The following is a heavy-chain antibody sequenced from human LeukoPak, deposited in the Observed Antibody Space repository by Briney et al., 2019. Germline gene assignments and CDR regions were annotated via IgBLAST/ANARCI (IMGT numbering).Heavy chain of an antibody. D-gene: IGHD6-19*01. CDR1: GFTFTSYA. V-gene: IGHV1-3*01. Sequence: GRSLRLSCAASGFTFTSYAMHWVRQAPGQRLEWMGWINAGNGNTKYSQKFQGRVTITRDTSASTAYMELSSLRSEDTAVYYCARAGSSGYDYWGQGTLVTVSS. CDR3: ARAGSSGYDY. J-gene: IGHJ4*02. CDR2: INAGNGNT.